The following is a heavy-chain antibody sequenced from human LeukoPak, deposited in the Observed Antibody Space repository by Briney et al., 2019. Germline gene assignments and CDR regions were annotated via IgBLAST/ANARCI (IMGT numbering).Heavy chain of an antibody. Sequence: SETLSLTCGASGDSMSSTKWWSWVRQSPGRGLEWIGEIYHSGTTNYNPSLKSRITISIDKSKNQVPLTLRSVTAADTAVYFCAASTVMNEYCFDSWAQGTLVTVSS. J-gene: IGHJ4*02. CDR3: AASTVMNEYCFDS. D-gene: IGHD4-17*01. CDR2: IYHSGTT. CDR1: GDSMSSTKW. V-gene: IGHV4-4*02.